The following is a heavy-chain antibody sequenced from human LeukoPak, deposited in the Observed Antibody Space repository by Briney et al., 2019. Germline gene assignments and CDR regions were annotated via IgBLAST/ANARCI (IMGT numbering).Heavy chain of an antibody. CDR1: GYTFTGYY. D-gene: IGHD6-19*01. J-gene: IGHJ4*02. CDR3: ARSRLRIAVAGTDFSY. V-gene: IGHV1-2*02. CDR2: INPNSGGT. Sequence: ASVKVSRKASGYTFTGYYMHWVRQAPGQGLEWMGWINPNSGGTNYAQKFQGRVTMTRDTSISTACMELSRLRSDDTAVYYCARSRLRIAVAGTDFSYWGQGTLVTVSS.